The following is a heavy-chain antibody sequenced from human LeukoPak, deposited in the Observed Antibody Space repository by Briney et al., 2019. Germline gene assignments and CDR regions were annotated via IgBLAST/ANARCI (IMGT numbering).Heavy chain of an antibody. Sequence: SLRLSCAASGFTFDDYTMRCVRQAAGEWLEWDSGINWYSGTIGYADSVKGRFTISRDNAMNSLYMQMNGLRAEDTTLYYCAKGPRVRGISVSVGWFDPWGQGKLVTVSS. CDR3: AKGPRVRGISVSVGWFDP. V-gene: IGHV3-9*01. D-gene: IGHD3-10*01. J-gene: IGHJ5*02. CDR2: INWYSGTI. CDR1: GFTFDDYT.